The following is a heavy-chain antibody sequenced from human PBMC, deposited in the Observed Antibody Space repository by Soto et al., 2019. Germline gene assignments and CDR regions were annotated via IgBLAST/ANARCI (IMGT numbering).Heavy chain of an antibody. V-gene: IGHV1-18*01. CDR2: IRAYNGNT. J-gene: IGHJ5*02. CDR1: GYTFTSYG. Sequence: QVQLVQSGAEVKKPGASVKVSCKASGYTFTSYGISWVRQAPGQGLEWMGWIRAYNGNTNYAQKLQGRVTMTTDTHTSTAYMELRSLGSDETAVYYCARDGAVAANWFDPWGQGTLVTVSS. CDR3: ARDGAVAANWFDP. D-gene: IGHD6-19*01.